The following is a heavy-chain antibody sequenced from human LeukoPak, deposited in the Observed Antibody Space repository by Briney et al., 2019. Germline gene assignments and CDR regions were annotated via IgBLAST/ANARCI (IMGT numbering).Heavy chain of an antibody. CDR1: GGTFSSYA. D-gene: IGHD4-17*01. J-gene: IGHJ4*02. CDR2: IIPILDIA. V-gene: IGHV1-69*04. Sequence: SVKVSCKASGGTFSSYAISWVRQAPGQGLEWMGRIIPILDIANYAQKFQGRVTITADKSTSTAYMELSSLRSEDTAVYYCARDLGYGDFRGWGQGTLVTVSS. CDR3: ARDLGYGDFRG.